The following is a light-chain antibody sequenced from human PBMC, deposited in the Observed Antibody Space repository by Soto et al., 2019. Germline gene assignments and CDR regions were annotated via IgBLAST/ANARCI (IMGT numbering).Light chain of an antibody. CDR3: SSFSSSDTLVV. J-gene: IGLJ2*01. V-gene: IGLV2-14*01. CDR1: SSDIGGFNY. CDR2: EVS. Sequence: QSALTQAASVSGSPGQSITISCTGSSSDIGGFNYASWYQHHPGKAPKLIISEVSNRPSGVSNRFSGSKSGNTASLTISGLQAEDEGDYYCSSFSSSDTLVVFGGGTQLTVL.